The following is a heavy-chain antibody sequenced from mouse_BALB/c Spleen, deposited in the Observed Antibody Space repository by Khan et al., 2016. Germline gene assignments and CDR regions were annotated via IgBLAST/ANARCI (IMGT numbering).Heavy chain of an antibody. CDR1: GFTFSSYA. V-gene: IGHV5-9-3*01. D-gene: IGHD2-4*01. CDR2: ISSGGSYT. J-gene: IGHJ4*01. CDR3: VRRDFDYDVGAMDY. Sequence: EVELVESGGGLVKPGGSLKLSCAASGFTFSSYAMSWVRQIPEKRLEWVATISSGGSYTFYPDSVKGRFTISRDNAKNTLYLQMSSLRSEDTAMYYCVRRDFDYDVGAMDYWGQGTSVTVSS.